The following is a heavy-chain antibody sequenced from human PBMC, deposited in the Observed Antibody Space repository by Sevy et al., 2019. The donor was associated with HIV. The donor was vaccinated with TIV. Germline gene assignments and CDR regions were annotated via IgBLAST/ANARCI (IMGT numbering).Heavy chain of an antibody. CDR2: IWYDGSNK. CDR3: AREGALYYYGSGSYFDY. V-gene: IGHV3-33*01. Sequence: GGSLRLSCAASGFTFGSYGMHWVRQAPGKGLEWVAVIWYDGSNKYYADSVKGRFTISRDNSKNTLYLQMNSLRAEDTAVYCCAREGALYYYGSGSYFDYWGQGTLVTVSS. J-gene: IGHJ4*02. CDR1: GFTFGSYG. D-gene: IGHD3-10*01.